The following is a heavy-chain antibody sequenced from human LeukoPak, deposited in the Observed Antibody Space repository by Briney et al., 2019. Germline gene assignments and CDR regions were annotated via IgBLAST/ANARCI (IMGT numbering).Heavy chain of an antibody. V-gene: IGHV1-2*04. CDR2: INPNSGGT. D-gene: IGHD1-26*01. Sequence: GASVKVSCKASGGTFSSYAISWVRQAPGQGLEWMGWINPNSGGTNYAQKFQGWVTMTRDTSISTAYMELSRLRSDDTAVYYCARSGAWELEIYYFDYWGQGTLVTVSS. CDR3: ARSGAWELEIYYFDY. J-gene: IGHJ4*02. CDR1: GGTFSSYA.